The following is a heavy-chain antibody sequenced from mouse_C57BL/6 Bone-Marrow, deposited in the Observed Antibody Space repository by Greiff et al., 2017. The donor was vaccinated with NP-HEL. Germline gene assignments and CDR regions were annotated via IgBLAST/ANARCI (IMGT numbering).Heavy chain of an antibody. CDR2: ISNGGGST. CDR1: GFTFSDYY. V-gene: IGHV5-12*01. Sequence: EVMLVESGGGLVQPGGSLKLSCAASGFTFSDYYMYWVRQTPEKRLEWVAYISNGGGSTYYPDTVKGRFTISRDNAKNTLYLQMSRLKSEDTAMYYCARRCSNYLYAMDYWGQGTSVTVSS. CDR3: ARRCSNYLYAMDY. J-gene: IGHJ4*01. D-gene: IGHD2-5*01.